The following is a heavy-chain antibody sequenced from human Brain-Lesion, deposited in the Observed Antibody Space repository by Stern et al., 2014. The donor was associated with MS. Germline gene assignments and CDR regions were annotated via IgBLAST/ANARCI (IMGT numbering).Heavy chain of an antibody. CDR1: GGSISSGGYY. V-gene: IGHV4-61*02. J-gene: IGHJ6*02. D-gene: IGHD2-2*01. CDR2: IFNSGST. Sequence: QVQLVESGPGLVKPSQTLSLSCTVSGGSISSGGYYWSWIRQPAGKGLEWIGRIFNSGSTSYNPSLKSRLTISINTSKNQFSLRLNSMTAADTAVYYCARGRVVPGFQYYATDVWGQGTTVIVSS. CDR3: ARGRVVPGFQYYATDV.